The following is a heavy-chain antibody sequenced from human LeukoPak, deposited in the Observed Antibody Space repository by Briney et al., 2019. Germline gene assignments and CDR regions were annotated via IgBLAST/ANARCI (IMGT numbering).Heavy chain of an antibody. D-gene: IGHD3-22*01. V-gene: IGHV3-7*01. CDR3: ARDTPYYYDSSGYDY. CDR2: IKQDGSEK. J-gene: IGHJ4*02. CDR1: GFTFSSYW. Sequence: GGSLRLSCAASGFTFSSYWMSWVRQAPGKGLEWVANIKQDGSEKYYVDSVKGRFTISRDNAKNSLYLQMNSLRAEDTAVYYCARDTPYYYDSSGYDYWGQGTLATVSS.